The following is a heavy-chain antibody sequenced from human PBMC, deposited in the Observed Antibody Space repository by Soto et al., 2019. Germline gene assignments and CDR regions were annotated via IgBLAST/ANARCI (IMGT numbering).Heavy chain of an antibody. J-gene: IGHJ6*03. V-gene: IGHV4-59*08. Sequence: PSETLSLTCTVSGGSISSYYWSWIRQPPGKGLEWIGYIYYSGSTNYNPSLKSRVTISVDTSKNQFSLKLSSVTAADAAVYYCARQARGSDFWSGYYMDVWGKGTTVTVSS. CDR1: GGSISSYY. D-gene: IGHD3-3*01. CDR2: IYYSGST. CDR3: ARQARGSDFWSGYYMDV.